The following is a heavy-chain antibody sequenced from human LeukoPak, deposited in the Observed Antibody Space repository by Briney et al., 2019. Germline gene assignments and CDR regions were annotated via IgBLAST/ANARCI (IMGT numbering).Heavy chain of an antibody. D-gene: IGHD1-26*01. CDR3: ATIRGWELEVDY. J-gene: IGHJ4*02. V-gene: IGHV1-2*02. Sequence: VASVKVSCKASGYTFTGYYMHWVRQAPGQGLEWMGLINPNSGGTNYAQKFQGRVTMTRDTSISTAYMELSRLRSDDTAVYYCATIRGWELEVDYWGQGTLVTVSS. CDR2: INPNSGGT. CDR1: GYTFTGYY.